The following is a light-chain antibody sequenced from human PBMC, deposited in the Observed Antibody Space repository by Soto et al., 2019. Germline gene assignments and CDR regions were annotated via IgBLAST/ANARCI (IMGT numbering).Light chain of an antibody. CDR3: SSYTNINTRACV. CDR2: EVT. CDR1: SXDIGSYNR. Sequence: QSALTQPASVSGSPGQSITIYCTGTSXDIGSYNRVSWYQQHPGKAPKLIIYEVTDRPSGVSNRFSGSKSGNTASLTISGLRAEDEAEYYCSSYTNINTRACVFGTGTKVTVL. J-gene: IGLJ1*01. V-gene: IGLV2-14*01.